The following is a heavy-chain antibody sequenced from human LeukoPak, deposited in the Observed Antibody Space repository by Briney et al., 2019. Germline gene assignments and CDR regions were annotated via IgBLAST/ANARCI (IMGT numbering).Heavy chain of an antibody. V-gene: IGHV4-59*08. D-gene: IGHD6-19*01. CDR1: GGPINSYY. CDR3: ARGLTSGWYSPDFDY. Sequence: PSETLSLTCTVSGGPINSYYWTWIRQPPGKGLEWIGYIYYSGSGNYNPSLKSRVTMPVDPSKNQFSLNLSSVTAADTAVYYCARGLTSGWYSPDFDYWGQGTLVTVSS. CDR2: IYYSGSG. J-gene: IGHJ4*02.